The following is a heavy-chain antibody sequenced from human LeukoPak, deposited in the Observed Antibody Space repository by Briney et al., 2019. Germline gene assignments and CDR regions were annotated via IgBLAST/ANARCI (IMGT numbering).Heavy chain of an antibody. J-gene: IGHJ4*02. CDR2: ISGSGGST. CDR1: GFTFSSYA. V-gene: IGHV3-23*01. Sequence: GRSLRLSCAASGFTFSSYAMSWVSPAPGEWLEWVSAISGSGGSTYYADSVKDRFTIPRNNSKNTPYLQMNSLRAEDTAVYYCAKVRMDYDSNGCDYWGQGTLVTVSS. D-gene: IGHD3-22*01. CDR3: AKVRMDYDSNGCDY.